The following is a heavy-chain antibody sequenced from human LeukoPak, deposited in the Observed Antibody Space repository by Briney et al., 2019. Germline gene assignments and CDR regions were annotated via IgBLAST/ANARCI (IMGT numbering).Heavy chain of an antibody. Sequence: GGSLRLSCAASGFTFSSYWMSWVRQAPGKGLEWVANIKQDGSEKYYVDSVKGRFTISRDNAKNSLYLQMNSLRAEDTAVYYCARIGYYDFWSGYLDWDYYYMDVWGKGTTVTVSS. J-gene: IGHJ6*03. V-gene: IGHV3-7*01. CDR3: ARIGYYDFWSGYLDWDYYYMDV. CDR2: IKQDGSEK. CDR1: GFTFSSYW. D-gene: IGHD3-3*01.